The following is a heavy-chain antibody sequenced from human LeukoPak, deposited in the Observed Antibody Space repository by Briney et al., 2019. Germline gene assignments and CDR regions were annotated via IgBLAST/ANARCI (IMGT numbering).Heavy chain of an antibody. D-gene: IGHD3-10*01. CDR3: ARGYGSGSYFGSNWFDP. J-gene: IGHJ5*02. CDR2: IYYSGNT. CDR1: GVSISNYY. V-gene: IGHV4-59*01. Sequence: SETLSLTCTVSGVSISNYYWSWIRQPPGKGLEWMGYIYYSGNTNYNPSLKSRVTISIDTSKNQFSLKLSSVTAADTAVYYCARGYGSGSYFGSNWFDPWGQGTLVTVSS.